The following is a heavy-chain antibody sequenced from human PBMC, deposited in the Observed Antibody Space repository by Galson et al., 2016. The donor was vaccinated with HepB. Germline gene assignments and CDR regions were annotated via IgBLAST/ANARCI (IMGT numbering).Heavy chain of an antibody. CDR1: GYTFSSHW. D-gene: IGHD4-17*01. Sequence: QSGAEVKKPGESLRISCKGSGYTFSSHWITWVRQMPGKGLEWMGRIVPSDSYTNYSPSFEGHVTISTNKSINTAYLQWSSLKASDTAMYYCARLGTTTVTKFDYWGQGTPVTVST. V-gene: IGHV5-10-1*01. J-gene: IGHJ4*02. CDR2: IVPSDSYT. CDR3: ARLGTTTVTKFDY.